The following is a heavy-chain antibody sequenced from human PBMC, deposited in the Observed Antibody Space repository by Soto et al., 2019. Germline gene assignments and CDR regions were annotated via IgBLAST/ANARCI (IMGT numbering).Heavy chain of an antibody. Sequence: GGSLRLSCAASGFTVSSDYMSWVRQAPGKGLEWVSVIYSGGSTYYADSVKGRFTISRDNSKNTLYLQMNSLRAEDTAVYYCARSYYYDSSGYWRAFDYWGQGTLVTVSS. D-gene: IGHD3-22*01. V-gene: IGHV3-53*01. CDR2: IYSGGST. CDR3: ARSYYYDSSGYWRAFDY. CDR1: GFTVSSDY. J-gene: IGHJ4*02.